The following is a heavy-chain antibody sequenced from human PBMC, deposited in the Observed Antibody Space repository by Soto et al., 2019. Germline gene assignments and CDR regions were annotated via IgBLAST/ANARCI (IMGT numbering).Heavy chain of an antibody. D-gene: IGHD3-16*02. J-gene: IGHJ4*02. Sequence: QVQLVESGGGVVQPGRSLRLSCAASGFTFSSYAMHWVRQAPGKGLEWVAVISYDGSDKYYADSVKGRFTISRDNSKNTLNLPTNSLRADDTAVYYCAKPLGELSPESYDYWGQGTL. CDR3: AKPLGELSPESYDY. CDR1: GFTFSSYA. V-gene: IGHV3-30*18. CDR2: ISYDGSDK.